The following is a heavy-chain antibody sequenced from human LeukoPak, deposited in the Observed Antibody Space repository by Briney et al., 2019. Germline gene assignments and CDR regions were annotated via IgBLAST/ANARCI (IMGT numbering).Heavy chain of an antibody. J-gene: IGHJ4*02. V-gene: IGHV3-23*01. Sequence: GGSLRLSCVASGFTFSNYAMSWVRQAPGKGLEWVSAISGSGSSTYYADSVKGRYTISRDNSKNTVYLQMNSLRAEDTAVYYCAKETTFYYDSSGYWGYWGQGTLVTVSS. CDR2: ISGSGSST. CDR3: AKETTFYYDSSGYWGY. D-gene: IGHD3-22*01. CDR1: GFTFSNYA.